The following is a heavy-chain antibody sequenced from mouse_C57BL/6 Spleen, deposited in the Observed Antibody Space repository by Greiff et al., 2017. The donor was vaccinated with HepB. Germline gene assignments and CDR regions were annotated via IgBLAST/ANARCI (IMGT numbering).Heavy chain of an antibody. D-gene: IGHD1-1*01. CDR2: IYPGDGDT. Sequence: QVQLKESGPELVKPGASVKISCKASGYAFSSSWMNWVKQRPGKGLEWIGRIYPGDGDTNYNGKFKGKATLTADKSSSTAYMQLSSLTSEDSAVYVCARQDTRSSPGYVDGWGTGTTVTVSS. CDR3: ARQDTRSSPGYVDG. J-gene: IGHJ1*03. CDR1: GYAFSSSW. V-gene: IGHV1-82*01.